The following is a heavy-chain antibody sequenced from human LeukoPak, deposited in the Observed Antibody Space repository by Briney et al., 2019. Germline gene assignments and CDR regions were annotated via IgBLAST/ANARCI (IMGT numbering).Heavy chain of an antibody. Sequence: SETLSLTCAVYGGSFSGYYWSWIRQPPGKGLEWIGEISHSGSTNYNPSLKSRVTISVDTSKNQFSLKLSSVTAADTAVYYCARGRYDFWSGRPIIDYWGQGTLVTVSS. J-gene: IGHJ4*02. CDR3: ARGRYDFWSGRPIIDY. D-gene: IGHD3-3*01. CDR2: ISHSGST. CDR1: GGSFSGYY. V-gene: IGHV4-34*01.